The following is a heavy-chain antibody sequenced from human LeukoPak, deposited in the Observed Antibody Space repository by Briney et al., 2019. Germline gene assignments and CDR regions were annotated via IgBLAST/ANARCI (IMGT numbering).Heavy chain of an antibody. J-gene: IGHJ4*02. CDR1: GGSISSYY. CDR3: ARGFREQLVPMFDY. Sequence: SETLSLTCTVSGGSISSYYWSWIRQPPGKGLEWIGYIYTGGSTNYNPSLKSRVAISVDTSKNQFSLKLSSVTAADTAVYYCARGFREQLVPMFDYWGQGTLVTVSS. CDR2: IYTGGST. D-gene: IGHD6-6*01. V-gene: IGHV4-4*09.